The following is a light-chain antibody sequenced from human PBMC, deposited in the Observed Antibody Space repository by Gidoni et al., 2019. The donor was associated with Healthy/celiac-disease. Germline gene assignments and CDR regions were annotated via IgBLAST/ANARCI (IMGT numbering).Light chain of an antibody. V-gene: IGLV2-14*01. CDR3: SSYTSSSTLGRV. CDR2: EVS. Sequence: QSALTQPASVSGSPGQSITISCTGTSSDVGGYNYVSWYQQHPGKAPKLMIYEVSNRPSGVSNRFSASKSGNTASLTISGLQAEDEADYYCSSYTSSSTLGRVFGGGTKLTVL. J-gene: IGLJ2*01. CDR1: SSDVGGYNY.